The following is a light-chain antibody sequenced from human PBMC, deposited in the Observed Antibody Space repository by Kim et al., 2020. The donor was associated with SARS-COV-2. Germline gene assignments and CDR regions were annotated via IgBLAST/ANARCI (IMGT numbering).Light chain of an antibody. J-gene: IGLJ2*01. CDR2: GVS. V-gene: IGLV2-14*03. CDR3: SSHASGSIVL. CDR1: SSDIGGYSY. Sequence: QSALTQPASVSGSPGQSITISCTGTSSDIGGYSYVSWYQQHPGKAPKLMIYGVSNRPSGVSDRFSGSKSGNTASLTISGLQAEDEADYFCSSHASGSIVLFGGGTQLTVL.